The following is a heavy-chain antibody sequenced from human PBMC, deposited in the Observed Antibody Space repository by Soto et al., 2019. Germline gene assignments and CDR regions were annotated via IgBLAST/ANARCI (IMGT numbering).Heavy chain of an antibody. CDR3: ASNNRTGTTNFDY. V-gene: IGHV4-39*01. CDR1: GGSISSSSYY. D-gene: IGHD1-7*01. CDR2: IYYSWST. Sequence: PSETLSLTCTVSGGSISSSSYYWGWIRHPPGKGLEWIGSIYYSWSTYYNPSLKSRVTISVDTSKNQFSLKLSSVTAADTAVYYCASNNRTGTTNFDYWGQGTLVTVSS. J-gene: IGHJ4*02.